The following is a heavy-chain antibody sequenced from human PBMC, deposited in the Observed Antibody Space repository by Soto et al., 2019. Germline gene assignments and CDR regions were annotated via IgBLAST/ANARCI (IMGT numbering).Heavy chain of an antibody. V-gene: IGHV4-31*03. CDR2: IYHSGST. CDR3: ARDYSGYGWFDP. Sequence: PSETLSLTCTVSGDSISSGGYYWSWIRQHPGKGLEYIGYIYHSGSTYYNPSLKSRVTMSVDTSKNQFSLKLTSVTAADTAVYYCARDYSGYGWFDPWGQGTLVTVSS. CDR1: GDSISSGGYY. J-gene: IGHJ5*02. D-gene: IGHD5-12*01.